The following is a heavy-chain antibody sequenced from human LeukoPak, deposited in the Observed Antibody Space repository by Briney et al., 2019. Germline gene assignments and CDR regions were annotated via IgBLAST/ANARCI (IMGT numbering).Heavy chain of an antibody. CDR2: IYYSGST. Sequence: PSETLSLTCTVSGGSISSYYWSWIRQPPGKGLEWIGYIYYSGSTNYNPSLKSRVTISVDTSKNQFSLKLSSVTAADTAVYYCARDLVEMATIGGFDYWGRGTLVTVSS. J-gene: IGHJ4*02. CDR3: ARDLVEMATIGGFDY. D-gene: IGHD5-24*01. V-gene: IGHV4-59*01. CDR1: GGSISSYY.